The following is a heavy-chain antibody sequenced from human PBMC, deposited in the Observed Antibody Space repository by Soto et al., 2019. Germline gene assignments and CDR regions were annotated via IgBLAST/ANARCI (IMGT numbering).Heavy chain of an antibody. V-gene: IGHV3-23*01. D-gene: IGHD2-15*01. CDR1: GFTFSSYA. CDR2: ISGSGGST. J-gene: IGHJ6*02. CDR3: AKDPHHCSGGSCYYYYYGMDV. Sequence: PGGSLRLSCVASGFTFSSYALSCVRQAPGKGLEWVSAISGSGGSTYYADSVKGRFTISRDNSKNTLYLQMNSLRAEDTAVYYCAKDPHHCSGGSCYYYYYGMDVWGQGTTVTVSS.